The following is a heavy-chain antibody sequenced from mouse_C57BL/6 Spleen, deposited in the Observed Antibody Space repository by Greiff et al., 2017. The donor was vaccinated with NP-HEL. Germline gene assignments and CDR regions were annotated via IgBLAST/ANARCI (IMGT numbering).Heavy chain of an antibody. CDR3: VRPSDYDWTYYYAMDY. J-gene: IGHJ4*01. CDR2: IRSKSNNYAT. V-gene: IGHV10-1*01. D-gene: IGHD2-4*01. CDR1: GFSFNTYA. Sequence: EVQLVESGGGLVQPKGSLKLSCAASGFSFNTYAMNWVRQAPGQGLEWVARIRSKSNNYATYYADSVKDRFTISRDDSESMLYLQMNKLKTEDTAKYYCVRPSDYDWTYYYAMDYRGQGTSVTVSS.